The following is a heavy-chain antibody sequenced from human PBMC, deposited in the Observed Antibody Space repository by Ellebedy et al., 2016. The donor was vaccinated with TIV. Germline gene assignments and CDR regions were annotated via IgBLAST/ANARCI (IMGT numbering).Heavy chain of an antibody. Sequence: PGGSLRLSCAASGFTFSGFWLTWVRQAPGKGLEWVANIKQDGDKTDYVDSVKGRFTISRDNAKNSLYLQMNSLRAEDTAVYYCARDSLPAGFDYWGQGTLVTVSS. CDR3: ARDSLPAGFDY. D-gene: IGHD1-14*01. J-gene: IGHJ4*02. V-gene: IGHV3-7*03. CDR2: IKQDGDKT. CDR1: GFTFSGFW.